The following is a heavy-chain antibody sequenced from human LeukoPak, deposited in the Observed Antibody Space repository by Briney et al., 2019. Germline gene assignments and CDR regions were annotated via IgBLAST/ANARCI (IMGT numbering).Heavy chain of an antibody. J-gene: IGHJ6*02. V-gene: IGHV1-46*01. D-gene: IGHD1-26*01. CDR3: AGARMGATRDYYYGMDV. CDR2: INPSAAST. Sequence: GASVKVSCKASGYTFTSYYMHWVRQAPGQGLEWMGIINPSAASTSYAQKFQGRVTMTRDTSTSTVYMELSSLRSEDTAVYYCAGARMGATRDYYYGMDVWGQGTTVTVSS. CDR1: GYTFTSYY.